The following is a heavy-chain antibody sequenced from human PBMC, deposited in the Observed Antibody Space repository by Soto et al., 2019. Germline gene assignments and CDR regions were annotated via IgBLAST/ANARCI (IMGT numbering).Heavy chain of an antibody. J-gene: IGHJ6*02. CDR2: IIPVFGS. CDR1: GGTFSNYA. CDR3: ARGGTGYYYGMDL. Sequence: QVQPVQSGAEVKKSGSSVKVSCKASGGTFSNYAINWVRQAHGQGLQWLGGIIPVFGSRYAQKFQGRVTITADETMTTVYRELRSLRYEETAVYYCARGGTGYYYGMDLWGQGTTVTVAS. V-gene: IGHV1-69*01. D-gene: IGHD1-1*01.